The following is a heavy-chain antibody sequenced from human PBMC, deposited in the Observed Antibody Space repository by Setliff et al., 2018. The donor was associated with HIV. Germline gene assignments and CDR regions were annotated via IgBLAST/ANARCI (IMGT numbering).Heavy chain of an antibody. CDR3: ASRVYYYDSSGYLREEGFDP. J-gene: IGHJ5*02. Sequence: SETLSLTCAVSGYSISSGFYWGWIRQPPGKGLEWIGSIYHSGSTYYNPSLKSRVTISVDTSKNQFSLKLSSVTAADAAVYYCASRVYYYDSSGYLREEGFDPWGQGTLVTV. CDR2: IYHSGST. V-gene: IGHV4-38-2*01. CDR1: GYSISSGFY. D-gene: IGHD3-22*01.